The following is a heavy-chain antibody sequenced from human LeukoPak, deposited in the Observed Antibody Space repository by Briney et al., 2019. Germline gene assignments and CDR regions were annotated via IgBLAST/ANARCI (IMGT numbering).Heavy chain of an antibody. CDR3: ARAGMEYVDY. V-gene: IGHV4-31*03. Sequence: SETLSLTCTVSGGSISSGGYYWSWNRQHPGKGLEWIGYIYYSGSTYYNPSLKSRVTISVDTSKNQFSLRLSSVTAADTAVYYCARAGMEYVDYWGQGTLVTVSS. D-gene: IGHD3-3*01. CDR1: GGSISSGGYY. CDR2: IYYSGST. J-gene: IGHJ4*02.